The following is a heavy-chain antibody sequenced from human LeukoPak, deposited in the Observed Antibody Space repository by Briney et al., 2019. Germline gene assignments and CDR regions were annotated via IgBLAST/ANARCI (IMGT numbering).Heavy chain of an antibody. Sequence: SETLSLTCAVYGGSFSGYYWSWLRQPPGKGLEWIGEINHSGSTNYNPSLKSRVTISVDTSKNQFSLKLSSVTAADTAVYYCARRPGIAAAGSYSLGFDYWGQGTLVTVSS. CDR2: INHSGST. V-gene: IGHV4-34*01. D-gene: IGHD6-13*01. CDR3: ARRPGIAAAGSYSLGFDY. J-gene: IGHJ4*02. CDR1: GGSFSGYY.